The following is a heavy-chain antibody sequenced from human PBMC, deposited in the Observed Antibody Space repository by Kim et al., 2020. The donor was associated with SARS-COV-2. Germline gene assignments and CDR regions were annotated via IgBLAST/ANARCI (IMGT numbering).Heavy chain of an antibody. Sequence: ASGKVSCKASGYTFTSNPMNWVRQAPGQGLEWMGWINTNTGNPTYAQGFTGRFVFSLDTSVSTAYLHISSLKTEDTAMYYCARNKWGSSFFFDYWGQGTLATVSS. J-gene: IGHJ4*02. D-gene: IGHD3-16*01. V-gene: IGHV7-4-1*02. CDR1: GYTFTSNP. CDR2: INTNTGNP. CDR3: ARNKWGSSFFFDY.